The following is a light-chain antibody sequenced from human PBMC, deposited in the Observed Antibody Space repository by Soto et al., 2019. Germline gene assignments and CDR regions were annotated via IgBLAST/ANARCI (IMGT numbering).Light chain of an antibody. J-gene: IGLJ2*01. CDR3: SSYSSSSTRVV. CDR2: AVS. Sequence: QSALTQPASVSGSPGQSITISCTGTSSDVGGFLYVSWFQQHPGKAPKLMIYAVSNRPSGISNRFSGSKSGNTASLTSSGLQAEDEADYYCSSYSSSSTRVVFGGGTQLTVL. CDR1: SSDVGGFLY. V-gene: IGLV2-14*01.